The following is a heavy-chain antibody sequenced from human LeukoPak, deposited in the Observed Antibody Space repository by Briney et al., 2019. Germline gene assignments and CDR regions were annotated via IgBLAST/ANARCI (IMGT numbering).Heavy chain of an antibody. CDR3: AIKGKRGSGWFPFAD. J-gene: IGHJ4*02. CDR2: MNPNSGNT. CDR1: GYTFTSYD. V-gene: IGHV1-8*01. Sequence: GASVKVSCKAAGYTFTSYDIDWVRQATGQGLEWMGWMNPNSGNTGSAQKFQGRVTVTRNTSISTTYMALSSRRSAATHTCYWAIKGKRGSGWFPFADWGQGTLVTVPS. D-gene: IGHD6-19*01.